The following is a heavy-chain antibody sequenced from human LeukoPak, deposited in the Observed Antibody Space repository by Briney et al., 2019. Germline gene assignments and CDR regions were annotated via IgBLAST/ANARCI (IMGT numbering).Heavy chain of an antibody. V-gene: IGHV3-53*01. CDR3: ARDRTRPGYYGMDV. CDR2: IYSGGST. CDR1: GFTFSDHA. Sequence: GGSLRLSCAASGFTFSDHAMSWVRQAPGKGLEWVSVIYSGGSTYYADSVKGRFTISRDNSKNTLYLQMNSLRAEDTAVYYCARDRTRPGYYGMDVWGQGTTVTVSS. J-gene: IGHJ6*02. D-gene: IGHD6-6*01.